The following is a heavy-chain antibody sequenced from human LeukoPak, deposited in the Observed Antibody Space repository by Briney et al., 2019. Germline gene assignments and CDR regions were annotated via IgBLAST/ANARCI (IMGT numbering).Heavy chain of an antibody. Sequence: SVKVSCTASGGTFSSYAISWVRQAPGQGLEWMGGIIPIFGTANYAQKFQERVTITRDMSTSTAYMELSSLRSEDTAVYYCAADRLSSWLDYWGQGTLVTVSS. CDR2: IIPIFGTA. CDR3: AADRLSSWLDY. D-gene: IGHD6-13*01. V-gene: IGHV1-69*05. CDR1: GGTFSSYA. J-gene: IGHJ4*02.